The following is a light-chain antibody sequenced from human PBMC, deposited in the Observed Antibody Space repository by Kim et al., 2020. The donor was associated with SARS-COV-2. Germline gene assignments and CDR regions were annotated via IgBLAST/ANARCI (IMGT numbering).Light chain of an antibody. CDR2: EVS. V-gene: IGLV2-23*02. Sequence: QSALTQPASVSGSPGQSITISCTGTSSDVGSYNLVSWYQQHPGKAPKLMIYEVSKWPSGVSNRFSGSKSGNTASLTISGLQAEDEADYYCCSYVVFGGGTQLTVL. CDR3: CSYVV. J-gene: IGLJ2*01. CDR1: SSDVGSYNL.